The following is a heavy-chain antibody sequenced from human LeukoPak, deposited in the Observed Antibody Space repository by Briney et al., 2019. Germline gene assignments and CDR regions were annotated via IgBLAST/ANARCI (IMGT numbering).Heavy chain of an antibody. V-gene: IGHV3-66*01. CDR1: GFTVSSNY. J-gene: IGHJ4*02. CDR3: AKCVFGTTVTTFADY. D-gene: IGHD4-17*01. Sequence: GGSLRLSCAASGFTVSSNYMSWVRQAPGKGLEWVSVIYSGGSTYYADSVKGRFTISRDNSKNTLYLQMNSLRAEDTAVYYCAKCVFGTTVTTFADYWGQGTLVTVSS. CDR2: IYSGGST.